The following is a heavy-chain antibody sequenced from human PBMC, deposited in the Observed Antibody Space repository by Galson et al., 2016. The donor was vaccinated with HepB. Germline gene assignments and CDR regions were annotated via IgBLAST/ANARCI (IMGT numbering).Heavy chain of an antibody. V-gene: IGHV3-11*01. J-gene: IGHJ6*02. CDR3: ARILYYYYGMDV. CDR2: ISSSGDTI. Sequence: SLRLSCAASGFTFSDYYMSWVRQAPGKGLEWASYISSSGDTIYYADSVKGRVTISRDNAKNSLYLQMNILRAEDTAVYYCARILYYYYGMDVWGQGTTVTVSS. CDR1: GFTFSDYY.